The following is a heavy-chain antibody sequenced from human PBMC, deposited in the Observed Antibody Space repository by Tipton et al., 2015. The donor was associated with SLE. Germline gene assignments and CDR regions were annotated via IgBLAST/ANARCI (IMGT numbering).Heavy chain of an antibody. V-gene: IGHV4-59*01. CDR1: GGFISSYY. CDR3: ARGVALDS. J-gene: IGHJ4*02. Sequence: TLSLTCTVSGGFISSYYWSWIRQTPGKGLEWIGYINYSGSTTYNPSVKSRVSISVDTSKNQFSLKLNSATAADTGVYYCARGVALDSWGQGTLVTVSS. CDR2: INYSGST.